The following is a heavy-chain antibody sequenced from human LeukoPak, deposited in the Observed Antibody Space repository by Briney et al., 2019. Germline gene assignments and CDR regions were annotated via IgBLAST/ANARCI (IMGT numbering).Heavy chain of an antibody. J-gene: IGHJ5*02. Sequence: SETLTLTCTVSGGSISSSSYYWGWIRQPPGKGLEWIGSIYYSGSTYYNPSLKSRVTISVDTSKNQFSLKLSSVTAADTAVYYCARVLYDYVWGSYRHPTWPIGYWFDPWGQGTLVTVSS. V-gene: IGHV4-39*07. CDR1: GGSISSSSYY. CDR3: ARVLYDYVWGSYRHPTWPIGYWFDP. D-gene: IGHD3-16*02. CDR2: IYYSGST.